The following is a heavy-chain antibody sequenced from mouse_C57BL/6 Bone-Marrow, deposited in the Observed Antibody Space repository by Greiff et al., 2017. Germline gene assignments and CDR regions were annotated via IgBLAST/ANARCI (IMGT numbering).Heavy chain of an antibody. V-gene: IGHV7-3*01. CDR1: GFTFTDYY. CDR3: ARDDGSYPMDY. Sequence: EVQLVESGGGLVQPGGSLSLSCAASGFTFTDYYMSWVRQPPGKALAWLGFIRNKANGYTTEYSASVKGRFTISRDNSQSILYLQMNALRAEDRATYYCARDDGSYPMDYWGQGTSVTVSS. J-gene: IGHJ4*01. D-gene: IGHD2-3*01. CDR2: IRNKANGYTT.